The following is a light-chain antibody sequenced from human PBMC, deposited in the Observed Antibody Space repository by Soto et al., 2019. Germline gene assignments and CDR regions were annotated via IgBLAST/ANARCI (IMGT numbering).Light chain of an antibody. CDR1: QSVSSNF. J-gene: IGKJ1*01. CDR3: QQRSDWPWT. Sequence: EIVLTQSPGSLSLSPGERATLSCRASQSVSSNFLAWYQQKPGQAPRLLIYGTSNRATGIPDRFSGSGSGTDFTLTISRLEPEDFAVYYCQQRSDWPWTFGQGTKVDIK. V-gene: IGKV3D-20*02. CDR2: GTS.